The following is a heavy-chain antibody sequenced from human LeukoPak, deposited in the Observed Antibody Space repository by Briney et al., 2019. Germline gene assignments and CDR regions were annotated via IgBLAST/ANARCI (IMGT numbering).Heavy chain of an antibody. D-gene: IGHD3-22*01. Sequence: SETLSLSCTVSGASISSSYWSWLRQPPGKGLEWIAYIHTNGNTNSNRSLKSRVTVSVDASKNQFSLKLRSVAAADTALYYCARGYYDPSGFSNPFDSWGQGTLVTVSS. CDR1: GASISSSY. J-gene: IGHJ4*02. V-gene: IGHV4-4*08. CDR3: ARGYYDPSGFSNPFDS. CDR2: IHTNGNT.